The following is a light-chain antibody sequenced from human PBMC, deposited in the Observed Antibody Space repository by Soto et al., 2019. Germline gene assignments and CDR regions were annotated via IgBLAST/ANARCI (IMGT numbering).Light chain of an antibody. CDR1: QGIGEP. V-gene: IGKV3-20*01. J-gene: IGKJ5*01. CDR3: QHYVTYSIT. Sequence: EILLTQSPATLSSFPGDRVTLSCRASQGIGEPLDWYQHKPGQTPRLLIYGASSRATGTPERISGGGSGTHFTLTISRLEPEDFEVYYCQHYVTYSITFGQGTRLETK. CDR2: GAS.